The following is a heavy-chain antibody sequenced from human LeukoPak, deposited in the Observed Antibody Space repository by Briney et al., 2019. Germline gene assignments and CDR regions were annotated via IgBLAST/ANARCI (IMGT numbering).Heavy chain of an antibody. J-gene: IGHJ4*02. CDR1: GYTFTGYY. Sequence: AXXKVSCKASGYTFTGYYVHWVRQAPGQGLEWMGWINPDSGGTNYAQKFQGRVTMTRDTSISTAYMELSRLRSDDTAVYYCAREFAGATDYWGQGTLVTVSS. V-gene: IGHV1-2*02. CDR2: INPDSGGT. D-gene: IGHD1-26*01. CDR3: AREFAGATDY.